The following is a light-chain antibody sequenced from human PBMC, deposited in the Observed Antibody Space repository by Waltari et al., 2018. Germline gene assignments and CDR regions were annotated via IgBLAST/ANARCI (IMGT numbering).Light chain of an antibody. CDR2: TAS. J-gene: IGKJ3*01. CDR3: QQSYRPPFT. Sequence: DIQMTQSPSSLSASVGDRVTIPCRASQSISSYLSWYQQRPGKAPALLIYTASNSQSGVPSRFSGGGSGTDFTLTISSLQPEDFGTYYCQQSYRPPFTFGPGTKVDI. CDR1: QSISSY. V-gene: IGKV1-39*01.